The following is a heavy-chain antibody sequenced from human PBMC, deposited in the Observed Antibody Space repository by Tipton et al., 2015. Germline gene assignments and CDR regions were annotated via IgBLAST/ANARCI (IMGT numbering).Heavy chain of an antibody. CDR2: ISHSGST. CDR3: ACQDYDILTRDYQTVDY. CDR1: AYSISTDYY. D-gene: IGHD3-9*01. V-gene: IGHV4-38-2*01. J-gene: IGHJ4*02. Sequence: LSLTCAVSAYSISTDYYWGWIRQPPGKGLEWIGTISHSGSTYYNPSLKSRVTISADTSKNQFSLKLSSVTAADTAVYYCACQDYDILTRDYQTVDYWGQGTLVTVSS.